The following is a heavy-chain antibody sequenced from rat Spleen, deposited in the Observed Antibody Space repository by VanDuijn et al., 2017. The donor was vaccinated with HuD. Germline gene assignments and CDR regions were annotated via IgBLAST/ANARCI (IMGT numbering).Heavy chain of an antibody. CDR3: ARGRNYFDY. CDR1: GFIFSDYG. J-gene: IGHJ2*01. Sequence: EVQLVESGGGLVQPGRSLKISCAASGFIFSDYGMAWVRQAPKKGLEWVATISYDGSSTYYRDSVKGRFTISRDNAKSTLYLQMDSLRSEDTATYYCARGRNYFDYWGQGVMVTVSS. CDR2: ISYDGSST. V-gene: IGHV5-7*01.